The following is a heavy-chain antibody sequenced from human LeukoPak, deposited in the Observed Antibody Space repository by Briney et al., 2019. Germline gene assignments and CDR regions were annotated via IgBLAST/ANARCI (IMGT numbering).Heavy chain of an antibody. CDR3: AREGAPRYCSSTSCSQSSSLDAFDI. D-gene: IGHD2-2*01. CDR1: GYTFTGYY. CDR2: INPNSGGT. Sequence: ASVKVSCKASGYTFTGYYMHWVRQAPGQGLEWMGWINPNSGGTNYAQKFQGRVTMTRDTSISTAYMELSRLRSDDTAVYYCAREGAPRYCSSTSCSQSSSLDAFDIWGQGTMVTVSS. J-gene: IGHJ3*02. V-gene: IGHV1-2*02.